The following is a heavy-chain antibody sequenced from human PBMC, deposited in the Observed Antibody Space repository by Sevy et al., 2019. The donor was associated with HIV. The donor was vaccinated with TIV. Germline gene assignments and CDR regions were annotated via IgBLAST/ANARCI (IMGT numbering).Heavy chain of an antibody. CDR1: GYRFTSYW. V-gene: IGHV5-51*01. D-gene: IGHD3-22*01. J-gene: IGHJ4*02. CDR3: ARRSYDTNGYPQYFFDS. Sequence: GESLKISCKASGYRFTSYWIGWVRQMPGKGLQWMGIIYPDDSDPRYSPSFQGQVIISADKSINTAYLQWSSLKASDTAMYFCARRSYDTNGYPQYFFDSWGQGTLVTVSS. CDR2: IYPDDSDP.